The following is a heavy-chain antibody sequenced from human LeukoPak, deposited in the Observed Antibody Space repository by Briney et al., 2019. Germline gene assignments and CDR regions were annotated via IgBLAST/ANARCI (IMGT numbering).Heavy chain of an antibody. V-gene: IGHV1-24*01. J-gene: IGHJ4*02. CDR1: GAILIELS. CDR2: FDSEDGKT. CDR3: VTVSSERDSYDPVTYFWGDS. D-gene: IGHD3-3*01. Sequence: ASVKVSCKVSGAILIELSIHWVRQSPGKGLEWMGGFDSEDGKTKAAQSFLDRVSLTEDTSLATAYMELRSLTSEDTAVYYCVTVSSERDSYDPVTYFWGDSWAQGTVSPSPQ.